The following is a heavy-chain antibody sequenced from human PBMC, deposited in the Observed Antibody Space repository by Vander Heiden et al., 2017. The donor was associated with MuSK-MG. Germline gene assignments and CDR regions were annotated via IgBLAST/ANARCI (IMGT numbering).Heavy chain of an antibody. D-gene: IGHD3-9*01. CDR2: IIPIFGTA. CDR1: GGTFSSYA. V-gene: IGHV1-69*01. Sequence: QVQLVQSGAEVKKPGSSVKVSCKASGGTFSSYAISWVRQAPGQGLEWMGGIIPIFGTANYAQKFQGRVTMTADESTSTAYMELSSLRSEDPAVYYCARDPRYGILTGYFNGGRWFDPWVQGTLVTVSS. J-gene: IGHJ5*02. CDR3: ARDPRYGILTGYFNGGRWFDP.